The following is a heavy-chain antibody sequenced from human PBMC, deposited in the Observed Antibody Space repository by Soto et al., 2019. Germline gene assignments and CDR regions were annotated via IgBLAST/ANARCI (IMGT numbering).Heavy chain of an antibody. D-gene: IGHD2-21*01. V-gene: IGHV6-1*01. Sequence: QVQLQQSGPGLVKPSQSLSLTCAIFGDSVSTNFAAWNWIRQSPSRGLEWLGRAYYRSKWYIDYAASGGSRSTITPDTSKSQLSLQMNSVTPDDTAVYYGASDSHHTAGVVGHIDSWGQGTLVTVSS. CDR2: AYYRSKWYI. CDR1: GDSVSTNFAA. CDR3: ASDSHHTAGVVGHIDS. J-gene: IGHJ5*01.